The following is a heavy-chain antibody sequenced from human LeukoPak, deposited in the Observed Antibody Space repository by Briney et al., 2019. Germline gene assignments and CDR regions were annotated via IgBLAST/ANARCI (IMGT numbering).Heavy chain of an antibody. V-gene: IGHV4-4*09. J-gene: IGHJ5*02. CDR2: IYTSGST. Sequence: SETLSLTCTVSGGSISSYYWSWIRQPPGKGLEWIGYIYTSGSTNYNPSLKSRVNISVDTSKNQFSLKLSSVTAADTALHYCARHVNWGLRFGIWFDPCGQGTLVTVSS. CDR1: GGSISSYY. D-gene: IGHD3-10*01. CDR3: ARHVNWGLRFGIWFDP.